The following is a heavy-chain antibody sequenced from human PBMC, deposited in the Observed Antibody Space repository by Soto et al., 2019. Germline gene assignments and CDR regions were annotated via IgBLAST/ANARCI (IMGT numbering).Heavy chain of an antibody. CDR1: GGSFSGYY. J-gene: IGHJ3*02. CDR2: INHSGST. D-gene: IGHD6-13*01. V-gene: IGHV4-34*01. Sequence: SETLSLTCAVYGGSFSGYYWSWIRQPPGKGLEWIGEINHSGSTNYNPSLKSRVTISVDTSKNQFSLKLISVTAADTAVDYGAREGIAAAGAFDIWGQGTMVTVSS. CDR3: AREGIAAAGAFDI.